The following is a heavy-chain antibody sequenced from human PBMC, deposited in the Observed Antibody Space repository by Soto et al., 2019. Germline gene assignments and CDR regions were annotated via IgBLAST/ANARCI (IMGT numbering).Heavy chain of an antibody. D-gene: IGHD2-2*01. J-gene: IGHJ4*02. Sequence: SLRLSCAASGFTFSSYSMNWVRQAPGKGLEWVSHISSSGSTIYYGDSVKGRFTISRDNAKNSLYLQMNSLRAEDTSVYFCARTSTYCSSNSCYSYWGQGTLVTVSS. CDR3: ARTSTYCSSNSCYSY. CDR1: GFTFSSYS. CDR2: ISSSGSTI. V-gene: IGHV3-48*01.